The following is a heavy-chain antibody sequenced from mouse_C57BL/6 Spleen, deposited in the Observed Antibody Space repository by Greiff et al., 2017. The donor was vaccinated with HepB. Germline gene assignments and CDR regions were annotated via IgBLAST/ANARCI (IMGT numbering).Heavy chain of an antibody. V-gene: IGHV1-54*01. CDR3: ARPYYLYAMDY. J-gene: IGHJ4*01. CDR2: INPGSGGT. CDR1: GYAFTNYL. Sequence: VQLQQSGAELVRPGTSVKVSCKASGYAFTNYLIEWVKQRPGQGLEWIGVINPGSGGTNYNEKFKGKATLTADKSSSTAYMQLSSLTSEDSAVYFCARPYYLYAMDYWGQGTSVTVSS. D-gene: IGHD5-5*01.